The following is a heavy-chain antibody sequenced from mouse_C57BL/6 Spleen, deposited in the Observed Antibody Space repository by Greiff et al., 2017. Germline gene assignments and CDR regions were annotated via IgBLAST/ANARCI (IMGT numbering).Heavy chain of an antibody. CDR1: GYTFTSYW. CDR3: AREDYGSSYYLDY. J-gene: IGHJ2*01. V-gene: IGHV1-64*01. D-gene: IGHD1-1*01. Sequence: VQLQQPGAELVKPGASVKLSCKASGYTFTSYWMHWVKQRPGQGLEWIGMIHPNSGSTNYNEKFKSKATLTVDTSSSTAYMQLSSLTSEDSAVYYCAREDYGSSYYLDYWGQGTTLTVSS. CDR2: IHPNSGST.